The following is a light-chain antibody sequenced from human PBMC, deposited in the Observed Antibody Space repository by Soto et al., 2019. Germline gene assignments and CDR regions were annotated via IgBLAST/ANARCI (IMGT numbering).Light chain of an antibody. V-gene: IGLV2-14*01. CDR1: SSDVNGYNY. CDR3: SSYTSSSTVV. Sequence: QSVLTQPASVSGSPGQSITISCTGTSSDVNGYNYVSWYQQHPGKAPKLMIYDVSNRPSGVSNRFSGSKSGNTASLTISGLQVDDEADYYCSSYTSSSTVVFGGGTQLTVL. J-gene: IGLJ2*01. CDR2: DVS.